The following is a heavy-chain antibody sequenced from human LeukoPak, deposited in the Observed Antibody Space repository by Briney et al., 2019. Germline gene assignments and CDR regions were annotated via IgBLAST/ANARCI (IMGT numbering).Heavy chain of an antibody. V-gene: IGHV3-48*03. Sequence: GGSPRLSCAASGFTFSNYEIICVRQAPGKGREWLSYVSVSGGATEYADSVKGRFTTSRDDAKNTLYLQMNTLRAEDTAIYYCARKTDRPGAVGRDRYFDLWGRGTLVTVSS. CDR2: VSVSGGAT. D-gene: IGHD6-13*01. CDR1: GFTFSNYE. CDR3: ARKTDRPGAVGRDRYFDL. J-gene: IGHJ2*01.